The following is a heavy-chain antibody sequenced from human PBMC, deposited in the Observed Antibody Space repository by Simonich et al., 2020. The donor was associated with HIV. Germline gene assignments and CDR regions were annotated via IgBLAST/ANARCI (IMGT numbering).Heavy chain of an antibody. CDR2: FIHSGRT. Sequence: QVQLQQWGAGLLKPSETLSLTCAVYGGSFSDYYWSGIRQPPGKGLEWIGEFIHSGRTNYNPSRKSRVTISVDTSKNQFSLKLSSVTAADTAVYYCASRGYGGYGLFAYWGQGTLVTVSS. D-gene: IGHD5-12*01. CDR3: ASRGYGGYGLFAY. V-gene: IGHV4-34*12. CDR1: GGSFSDYY. J-gene: IGHJ4*02.